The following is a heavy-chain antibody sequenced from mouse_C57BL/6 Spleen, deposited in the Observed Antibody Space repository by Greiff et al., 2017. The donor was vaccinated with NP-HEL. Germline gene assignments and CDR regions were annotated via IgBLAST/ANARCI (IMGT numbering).Heavy chain of an antibody. V-gene: IGHV5-4*01. D-gene: IGHD4-1*01. Sequence: EVKLMESGGGLVKPGGSLKLSCAASGFTFSSYAMSWVRQTPEKRLEWVATISDGGSYTYYPDNVKGRFTISRDNAKNNLYLQMSHLKSEDTAIYYCAREAGTGWGQGTTLTVSS. J-gene: IGHJ2*01. CDR3: AREAGTG. CDR2: ISDGGSYT. CDR1: GFTFSSYA.